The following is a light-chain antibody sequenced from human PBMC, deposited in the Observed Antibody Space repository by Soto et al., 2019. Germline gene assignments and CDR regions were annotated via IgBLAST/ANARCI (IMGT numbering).Light chain of an antibody. CDR1: QSISVH. CDR3: PQIYITPYT. CDR2: AAS. J-gene: IGKJ2*01. V-gene: IGKV1-39*01. Sequence: DIQMTQSPSSLSASVGDTVTITCRASQSISVHLTWYQQKPGKVPKLLIYAASNLQSGVPSSFSGSGSETDFALTISSLQTEDFATDYCPQIYITPYTFGQGTKLQIK.